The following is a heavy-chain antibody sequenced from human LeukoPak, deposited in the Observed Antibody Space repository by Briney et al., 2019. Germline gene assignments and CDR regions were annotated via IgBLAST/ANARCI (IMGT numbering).Heavy chain of an antibody. V-gene: IGHV3-7*04. CDR3: ARDNWHHGY. Sequence: GESLRLSCAASGFTFSNYWMSSVRQGPGKGLEWVANIKQDESEKYYVDSVKGRFTISRDNAKNSLYLQMDSLRAEDTAVYYCARDNWHHGYWGQGTLVTVAS. D-gene: IGHD2-8*01. J-gene: IGHJ4*02. CDR1: GFTFSNYW. CDR2: IKQDESEK.